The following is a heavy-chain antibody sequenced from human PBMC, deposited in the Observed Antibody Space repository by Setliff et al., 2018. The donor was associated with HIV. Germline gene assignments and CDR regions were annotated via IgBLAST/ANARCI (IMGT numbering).Heavy chain of an antibody. J-gene: IGHJ4*02. V-gene: IGHV4-34*01. CDR3: ARGGGFWSGQLDY. CDR2: INHSGLS. Sequence: SETLSLTCAVYGGSFSGHYWTWIRQPPGKGLEWIGEINHSGLSNFNPSLKSRLSIPVDTPKNQFSLKLTSVTATDTAVYYCARGGGFWSGQLDYWGQGTRVTAPQ. CDR1: GGSFSGHY. D-gene: IGHD3-3*01.